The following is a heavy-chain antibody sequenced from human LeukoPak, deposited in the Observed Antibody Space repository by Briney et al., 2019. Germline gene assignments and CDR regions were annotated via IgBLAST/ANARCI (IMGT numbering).Heavy chain of an antibody. CDR2: IYYSGST. CDR3: ARVYWLCRALDI. Sequence: PSETLSLTCTVSGGSISTGGYYWSWIRQPPGKGLEWIGYIYYSGSTYYNPSLQSRVTISVDTSKNQFSLKLSSVTAADTAVYYCARVYWLCRALDIWGQGTMVTVSS. CDR1: GGSISTGGYY. J-gene: IGHJ3*02. V-gene: IGHV4-31*03. D-gene: IGHD3-9*01.